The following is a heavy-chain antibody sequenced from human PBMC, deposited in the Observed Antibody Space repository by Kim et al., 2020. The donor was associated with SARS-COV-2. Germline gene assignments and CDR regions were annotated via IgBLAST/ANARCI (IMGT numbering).Heavy chain of an antibody. D-gene: IGHD2-15*01. CDR1: GFTFTKAW. CDR3: TTEGLNYYYYGMDV. J-gene: IGHJ6*02. Sequence: GGSLRLSCAASGFTFTKAWMSWVRQAPGKGLEWVGRIKSKADGGTIDYAAPVKDRFTVSRDDSENTFYLQMNSLKTEDTAVYYCTTEGLNYYYYGMDVWGQGTTVTVSS. CDR2: IKSKADGGTI. V-gene: IGHV3-15*01.